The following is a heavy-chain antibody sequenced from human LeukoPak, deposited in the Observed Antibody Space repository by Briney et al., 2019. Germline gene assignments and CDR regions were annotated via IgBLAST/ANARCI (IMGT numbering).Heavy chain of an antibody. CDR1: GGSISSGDYY. D-gene: IGHD3-9*01. Sequence: SQTLSLTCTVSGGSISSGDYYWSWIRHPPGKGLEWIGYIYYSGSTYYYPSLKSRVNISVDTSKNQFSLKLSSVTAADTAVYYCARGIGRYGYWGQGTLVTVSS. J-gene: IGHJ4*02. V-gene: IGHV4-30-4*08. CDR3: ARGIGRYGY. CDR2: IYYSGST.